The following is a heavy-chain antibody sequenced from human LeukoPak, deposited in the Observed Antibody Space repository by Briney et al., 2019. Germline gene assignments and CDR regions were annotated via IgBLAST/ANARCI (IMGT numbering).Heavy chain of an antibody. J-gene: IGHJ4*02. V-gene: IGHV3-9*01. CDR2: ISWNSGSI. CDR3: AKGPHWLLYAAIDY. Sequence: GGSLRLSCAASGFTFDDYAMHWVRQAPGKGLEGVSGISWNSGSIVYADSVKGRFTISRDNAKNSLYLQMNSLRAEDTALYYCAKGPHWLLYAAIDYWGQGTLVTVSS. CDR1: GFTFDDYA. D-gene: IGHD3/OR15-3a*01.